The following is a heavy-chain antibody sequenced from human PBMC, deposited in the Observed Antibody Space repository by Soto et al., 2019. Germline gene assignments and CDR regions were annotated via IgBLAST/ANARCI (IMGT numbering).Heavy chain of an antibody. CDR3: ARAIGDFWSGYYLNPYYYYGMDV. V-gene: IGHV5-51*01. CDR2: IYPGDSDT. Sequence: GESLKISCKGSGYSFTSYWIGWVRQMPGKGLEWMGIIYPGDSDTRYSPSFQGQVTISADKSISTAYLQWSSLKASDTAVYYCARAIGDFWSGYYLNPYYYYGMDVWGQGTTVTVSS. J-gene: IGHJ6*02. D-gene: IGHD3-3*01. CDR1: GYSFTSYW.